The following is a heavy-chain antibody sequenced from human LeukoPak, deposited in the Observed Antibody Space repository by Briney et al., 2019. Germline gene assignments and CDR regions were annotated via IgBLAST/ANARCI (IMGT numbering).Heavy chain of an antibody. V-gene: IGHV1-18*01. D-gene: IGHD3-10*01. J-gene: IGHJ4*02. Sequence: GASVKVSCKASGYTFTIYGISWVRQAPGQGLEWMGWISAYNGNTNYAQKLQGRVTMTTDTSTSTAYMELRSLRSDDTAVYYCASAKIWFGELTMNFDYWGQGTLVTVSS. CDR2: ISAYNGNT. CDR3: ASAKIWFGELTMNFDY. CDR1: GYTFTIYG.